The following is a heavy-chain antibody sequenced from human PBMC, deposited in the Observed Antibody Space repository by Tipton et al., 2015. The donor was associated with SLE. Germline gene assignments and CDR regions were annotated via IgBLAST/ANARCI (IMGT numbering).Heavy chain of an antibody. CDR2: INHSGST. CDR1: GGSFSGYY. D-gene: IGHD5-24*01. Sequence: TLSLTCAVYGGSFSGYYWSWIRQPPGKGLEWIGEINHSGSTNYNPSLKSRVTISVDTSKNQFSLKLNSVTAADTAVYYCARSRDGYNYEGGYWGQGTLVTVSS. CDR3: ARSRDGYNYEGGY. V-gene: IGHV4-34*01. J-gene: IGHJ4*02.